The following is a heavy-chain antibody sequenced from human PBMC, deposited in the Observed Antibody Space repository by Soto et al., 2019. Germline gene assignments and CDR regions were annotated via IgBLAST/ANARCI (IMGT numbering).Heavy chain of an antibody. CDR3: ARDLGYSGSHEDYYFDY. CDR2: IIPILGIA. J-gene: IGHJ4*02. CDR1: GGTFSSYT. Sequence: QVQLVQSGAEVKKPGSSVKVSCKASGGTFSSYTISWVRQAPGQGLEWMGRIIPILGIANYAQKFQGRVTITADKSTSTAYMELSSLRSEDTAVYYCARDLGYSGSHEDYYFDYWGQGTLVTVSS. D-gene: IGHD1-26*01. V-gene: IGHV1-69*08.